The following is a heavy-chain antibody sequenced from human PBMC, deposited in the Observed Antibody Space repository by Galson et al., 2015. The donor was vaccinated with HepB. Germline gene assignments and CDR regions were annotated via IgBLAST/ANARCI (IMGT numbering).Heavy chain of an antibody. CDR2: INNDGSRT. J-gene: IGHJ4*02. V-gene: IGHV3-74*01. D-gene: IGHD2-15*01. Sequence: SLRLCCAASGLSFSNYYNRMHWARQATGKGPEWVSYINNDGSRTSYADSVKGRFTISRDNAKNTLDLQTNSLRAEDTAVYYCFSSEGYWGQGALVTVSS. CDR3: FSSEGY. CDR1: GLSFSNYYNR.